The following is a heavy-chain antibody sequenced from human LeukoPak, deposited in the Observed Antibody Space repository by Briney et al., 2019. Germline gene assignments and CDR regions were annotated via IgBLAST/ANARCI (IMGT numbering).Heavy chain of an antibody. CDR1: GGSFSGYY. CDR3: ARGTGIPRSWFDP. D-gene: IGHD1-14*01. CDR2: INHSGST. V-gene: IGHV4-34*01. J-gene: IGHJ5*02. Sequence: SETLSLTCAVYGGSFSGYYWSWIRQPPGKGLEWIGEINHSGSTNYNPSLKSRVTISVDTSKNQSSLKLSSVTAANTAVYYCARGTGIPRSWFDPWGQGTLVTVSS.